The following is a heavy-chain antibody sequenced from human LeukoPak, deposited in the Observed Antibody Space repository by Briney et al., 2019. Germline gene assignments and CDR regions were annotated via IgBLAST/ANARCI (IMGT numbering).Heavy chain of an antibody. V-gene: IGHV4-61*02. D-gene: IGHD4-11*01. CDR1: GGSISSGSYY. Sequence: SETLSLTCTVSGGSISSGSYYWSWIRQPAGKGLEWIGRIYTSGSTNYNPSLKSRVTISVDTSKNQFSLKLSSVTAADTAVYYCARVGGSRLQTENYYYYYMDVWGKGTTVTVSS. CDR3: ARVGGSRLQTENYYYYYMDV. CDR2: IYTSGST. J-gene: IGHJ6*03.